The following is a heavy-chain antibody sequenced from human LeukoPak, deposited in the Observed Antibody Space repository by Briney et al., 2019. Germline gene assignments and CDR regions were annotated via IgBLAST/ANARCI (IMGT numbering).Heavy chain of an antibody. J-gene: IGHJ4*02. CDR3: AKSMSTTSRGFFDY. CDR1: GFTFSIYA. CDR2: ISGSGGST. Sequence: GGSLRLSCAASGFTFSIYAMSWVRQAPGKGLEWVSAISGSGGSTYYADSVKGRFTISRDNSQNTLFLQINSLRAEDTAIYYCAKSMSTTSRGFFDYWGQGALVTVSS. D-gene: IGHD5-24*01. V-gene: IGHV3-23*01.